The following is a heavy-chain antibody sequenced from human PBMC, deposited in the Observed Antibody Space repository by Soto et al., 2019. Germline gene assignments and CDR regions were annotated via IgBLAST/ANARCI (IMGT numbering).Heavy chain of an antibody. CDR1: GYTFFNFA. CDR2: INAGNGNT. CDR3: ARVEVSDDYYYGMDV. Sequence: GASVKVSCKASGYTFFNFAMHWVRQAPGQRLEWLGWINAGNGNTKYSHKFQGRVTITSDTSASTAYMELSSLRSEDTAVYYCARVEVSDDYYYGMDVWGHGTMVTVSS. V-gene: IGHV1-3*01. D-gene: IGHD3-10*01. J-gene: IGHJ6*02.